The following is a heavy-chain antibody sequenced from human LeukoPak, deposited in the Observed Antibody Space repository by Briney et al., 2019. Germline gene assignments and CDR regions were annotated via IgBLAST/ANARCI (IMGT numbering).Heavy chain of an antibody. Sequence: ASVKVSCKASGYTFTSYGISWVRQAPGQGLEWMGWINPNSGGTNYAQKFQGRVTMTRDTSISTAYMELSRLRSDDTAVYYCARGFVAVAGTIGYWGQGTLVTVSS. CDR1: GYTFTSYG. V-gene: IGHV1-2*02. CDR2: INPNSGGT. D-gene: IGHD6-19*01. CDR3: ARGFVAVAGTIGY. J-gene: IGHJ4*02.